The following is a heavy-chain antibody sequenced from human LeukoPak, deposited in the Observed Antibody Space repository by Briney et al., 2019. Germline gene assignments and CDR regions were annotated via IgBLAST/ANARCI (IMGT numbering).Heavy chain of an antibody. CDR3: AKEGLDY. CDR2: ISWNSGSI. J-gene: IGHJ4*02. V-gene: IGHV3-9*01. Sequence: GRSLRLSCAASGFTFDDYAMHWVRQAPGKGLEWASGISWNSGSIGYADSVKGRFTISRDNAKNSLYLQMNSLRAEDTALYYCAKEGLDYWGQGTLVTVSS. CDR1: GFTFDDYA.